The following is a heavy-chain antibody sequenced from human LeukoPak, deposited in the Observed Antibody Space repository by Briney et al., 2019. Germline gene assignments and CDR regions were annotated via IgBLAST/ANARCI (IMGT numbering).Heavy chain of an antibody. CDR1: GFTFSTYT. CDR3: VRDVAAGFDY. J-gene: IGHJ4*02. CDR2: ITDSSSVV. D-gene: IGHD6-13*01. V-gene: IGHV3-48*04. Sequence: GGSLRLSCAASGFTFSTYTMNWVRQAPGKGLEWVSYITDSSSVVYYADSVKGRFTISRDNAKNSLYLQVNSLRAEDTAVYYCVRDVAAGFDYWGQGTLVTVSS.